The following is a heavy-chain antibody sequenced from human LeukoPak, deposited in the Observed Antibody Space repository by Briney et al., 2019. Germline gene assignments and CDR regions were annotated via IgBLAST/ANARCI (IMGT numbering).Heavy chain of an antibody. CDR2: INHSGST. CDR3: ASAYMTGTTK. V-gene: IGHV4-34*01. J-gene: IGHJ4*02. D-gene: IGHD1-7*01. Sequence: ASETLSLTCAVYGGSFSGYYWSWIRQPPGKGLEWIGEINHSGSTNYNPSLKSRVTISVDTSKNQFSLKLSSVTAADTAVYYCASAYMTGTTKWGQGTLVTVSS. CDR1: GGSFSGYY.